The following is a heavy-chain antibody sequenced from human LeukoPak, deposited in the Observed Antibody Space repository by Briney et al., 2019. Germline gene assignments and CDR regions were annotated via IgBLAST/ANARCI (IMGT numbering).Heavy chain of an antibody. D-gene: IGHD3-3*01. J-gene: IGHJ6*03. CDR1: GGSISSYY. CDR3: ARLNSGYDFWSGSLYYYMDV. V-gene: IGHV4-4*09. Sequence: SETLSLTCTVSGGSISSYYWSWIRQPPGKGLEWIGYIYTSGSTNYSPSLKSRVTISVDTSKNQFSLKLSSVTAADTAVYYCARLNSGYDFWSGSLYYYMDVWGKGTTVTVSS. CDR2: IYTSGST.